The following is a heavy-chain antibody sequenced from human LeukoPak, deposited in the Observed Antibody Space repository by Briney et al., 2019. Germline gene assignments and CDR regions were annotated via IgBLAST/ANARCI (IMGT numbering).Heavy chain of an antibody. D-gene: IGHD5-18*01. J-gene: IGHJ4*02. CDR2: IYSGGST. CDR3: TWIQLWTYDREYNFDY. Sequence: GGSLRLSCAASGFTASSNYMSWVRQAPGKGLEWVSVIYSGGSTYYADSVKGRFTISRDNSKNTLYLQMNSLRAEDTAVYYCTWIQLWTYDREYNFDYWGQGTLATVSS. CDR1: GFTASSNY. V-gene: IGHV3-53*01.